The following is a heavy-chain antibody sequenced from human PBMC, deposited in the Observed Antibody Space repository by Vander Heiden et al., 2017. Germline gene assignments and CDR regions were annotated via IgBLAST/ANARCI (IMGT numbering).Heavy chain of an antibody. CDR1: GFTFGDYA. Sequence: EVQLVASGGGLVKPGRSLRLSCTASGFTFGDYAMSWFRQAPGKGLEWVGFIRSKAYGGTTEYAASVKGRFTISRDDSKSIAYLQMNSLKTEDTAVYYCTGGGRWLFPTLFDYWGQGTLVTVSS. CDR3: TGGGRWLFPTLFDY. V-gene: IGHV3-49*05. CDR2: IRSKAYGGTT. J-gene: IGHJ4*02. D-gene: IGHD3-22*01.